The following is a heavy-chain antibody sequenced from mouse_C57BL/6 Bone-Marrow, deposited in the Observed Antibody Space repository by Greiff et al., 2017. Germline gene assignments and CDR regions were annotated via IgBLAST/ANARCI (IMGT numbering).Heavy chain of an antibody. CDR2: ISSGSSTI. V-gene: IGHV5-17*01. CDR3: SRPYGSSYGAY. J-gene: IGHJ3*01. D-gene: IGHD1-1*01. CDR1: GFTFSDYG. Sequence: EVQLVESGGGLVKPGGSLKLSCAASGFTFSDYGMHWVRQAPEKGLEWVAYISSGSSTIYYADTVKGRFTISSDNDKTTLFLQMTSLRSEDTAMYYCSRPYGSSYGAYWRQDTPVTVSA.